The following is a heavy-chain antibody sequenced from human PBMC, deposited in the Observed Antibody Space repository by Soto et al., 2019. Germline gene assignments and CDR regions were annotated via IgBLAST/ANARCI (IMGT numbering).Heavy chain of an antibody. V-gene: IGHV1-69*01. CDR2: ILPMFDRP. J-gene: IGHJ4*02. Sequence: QVQLVQSETEVKKPGSAVRVSCKASGGTFNTYAMNWVRQAPGQGLEWMGGILPMFDRPRYAQKFQGRVTITVDEPTTTAYMELSSLRSDDTAVYYWTRSLGAGGVIGGFDYWGQGTLVTVSS. D-gene: IGHD3-16*02. CDR1: GGTFNTYA. CDR3: TRSLGAGGVIGGFDY.